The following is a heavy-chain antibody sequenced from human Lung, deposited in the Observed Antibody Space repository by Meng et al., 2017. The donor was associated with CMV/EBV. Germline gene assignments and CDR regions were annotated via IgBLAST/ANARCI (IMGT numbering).Heavy chain of an antibody. Sequence: SXXVSXXTSGYTFTTYYIHWVRQDPGQGLEWMGIINPRHGGTAYAHKFQGRVTMTRDTSTSTVYMELSSLRSEDTAVYYCARARYFDWLGFDPWGQGTLVTVSS. CDR2: INPRHGGT. CDR3: ARARYFDWLGFDP. J-gene: IGHJ5*02. CDR1: GYTFTTYY. V-gene: IGHV1-46*01. D-gene: IGHD3-9*01.